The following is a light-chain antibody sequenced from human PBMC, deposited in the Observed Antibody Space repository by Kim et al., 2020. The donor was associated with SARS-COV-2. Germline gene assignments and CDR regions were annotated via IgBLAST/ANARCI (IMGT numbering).Light chain of an antibody. CDR3: QQRSDWSSLT. CDR1: QSVSSY. CDR2: DAS. V-gene: IGKV3-11*01. Sequence: SPGERATLSCRASQSVSSYLAWYQQKPGQAPRLLIYDASNRATGIPARFSGSGSGTDFTLTISSLEPEDFAVYYCQQRSDWSSLTFGGGTKVEIK. J-gene: IGKJ4*01.